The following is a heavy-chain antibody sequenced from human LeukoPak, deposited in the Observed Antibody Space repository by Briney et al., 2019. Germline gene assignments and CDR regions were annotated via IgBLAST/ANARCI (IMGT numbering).Heavy chain of an antibody. V-gene: IGHV4-34*01. J-gene: IGHJ6*02. CDR2: INHSGST. D-gene: IGHD1-14*01. Sequence: PSETLSLTCAVYGGSFSGYYWSWIRQPPGKGLEWIGEINHSGSTNYNPSLKSRVTMSVDTSKNQFSLKLSSVTAADTAVYYCARDFGPRKGGMDVWGQGTTVTVSS. CDR3: ARDFGPRKGGMDV. CDR1: GGSFSGYY.